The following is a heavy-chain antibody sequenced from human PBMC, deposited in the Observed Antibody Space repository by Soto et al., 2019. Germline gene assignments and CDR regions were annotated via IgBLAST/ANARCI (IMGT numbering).Heavy chain of an antibody. CDR3: MRGRKYCDTSSCYQPRFYYYTMDV. Sequence: QVQLQESGPGLVKPSQTLSLTCTVSGGSISSGDYYWTWIRQHPGKGLEWIGYIFYIGNTYYNPCHKSRVTISVDTSTKQLSLKLTPVTAADTATYYCMRGRKYCDTSSCYQPRFYYYTMDVWGQGTTVTVSS. J-gene: IGHJ6*02. CDR1: GGSISSGDYY. V-gene: IGHV4-31*03. CDR2: IFYIGNT. D-gene: IGHD6-25*01.